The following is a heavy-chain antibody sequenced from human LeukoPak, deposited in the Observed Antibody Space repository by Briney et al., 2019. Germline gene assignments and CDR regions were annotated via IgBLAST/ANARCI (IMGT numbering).Heavy chain of an antibody. Sequence: PGGSLRLSCAASGFTFSSYWMSWVRQAPGKGLEWVANIKQDGSEKCYVDSVKGRFTISRDNAKNSLYLQMNSLRAEDTAVYYCARGFEDYDFWSGYYTLLGFDYWGQGTLVTVSS. D-gene: IGHD3-3*01. J-gene: IGHJ4*02. CDR2: IKQDGSEK. CDR3: ARGFEDYDFWSGYYTLLGFDY. CDR1: GFTFSSYW. V-gene: IGHV3-7*01.